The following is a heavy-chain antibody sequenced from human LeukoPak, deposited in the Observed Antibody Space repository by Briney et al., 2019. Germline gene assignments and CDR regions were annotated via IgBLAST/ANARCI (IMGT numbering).Heavy chain of an antibody. CDR1: GGSFSGYY. Sequence: SETLSLTCAVYGGSFSGYYWSWIRQPPGKGLEWIGEINHSGSTNYNPSLKSRVTISVDTSKNQFSLKLSSVTAADTAVYYCARGARSASYWSQGTLVTVSS. V-gene: IGHV4-34*01. J-gene: IGHJ4*02. CDR2: INHSGST. CDR3: ARGARSASY.